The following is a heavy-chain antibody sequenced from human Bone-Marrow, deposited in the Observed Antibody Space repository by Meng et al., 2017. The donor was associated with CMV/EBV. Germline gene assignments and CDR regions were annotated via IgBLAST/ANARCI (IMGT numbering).Heavy chain of an antibody. CDR3: ARGLTKVAARARYENYYYYGMDV. J-gene: IGHJ6*02. CDR2: INTSGGST. V-gene: IGHV1-46*01. CDR1: GYTFTNYY. D-gene: IGHD6-6*01. Sequence: ASVNVSCMSSGYTFTNYYMHWVRQAPGQGLEWMGIINTSGGSTSDAQKFQGRVTMTRDTSTSTVYLELSSLSSEDTAVYYCARGLTKVAARARYENYYYYGMDVWGQGTTVTVSS.